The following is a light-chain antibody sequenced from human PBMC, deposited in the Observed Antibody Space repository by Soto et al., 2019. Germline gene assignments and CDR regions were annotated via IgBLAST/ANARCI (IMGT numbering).Light chain of an antibody. CDR2: DVA. CDR3: VSYTSSTTYV. CDR1: SSDVGGSNF. J-gene: IGLJ1*01. V-gene: IGLV2-14*03. Sequence: HSVLTQPASVSDSPGQSITISCTGTSSDVGGSNFVSWYQQHPGKPPKLIIYDVANRPSGVSNRFSGSKSGSTASLIISRLQTEDEADYYCVSYTSSTTYVFGTGTKATVL.